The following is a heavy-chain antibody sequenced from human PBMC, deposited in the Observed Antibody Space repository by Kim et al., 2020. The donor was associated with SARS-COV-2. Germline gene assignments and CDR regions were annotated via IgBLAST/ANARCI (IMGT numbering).Heavy chain of an antibody. CDR1: GFTFSNYA. V-gene: IGHV3-23*01. J-gene: IGHJ3*01. D-gene: IGHD2-15*01. CDR2: IGGGGDIT. Sequence: GGSLRLSCAASGFTFSNYALSWVRQTPGKGLEWVSSIGGGGDITYYIDSVKGRFTISRDNSKNTLYLQMNNLRAEDTALYSCAEDRRTVVDAYDVWGQGTMVTVSS. CDR3: AEDRRTVVDAYDV.